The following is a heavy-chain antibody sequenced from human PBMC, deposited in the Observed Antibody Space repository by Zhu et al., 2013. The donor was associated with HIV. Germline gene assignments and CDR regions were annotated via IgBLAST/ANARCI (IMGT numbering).Heavy chain of an antibody. Sequence: QVQLQESGPGLVKPSETLSLTCTVSDASMSSSYWTWVRQPPGKGLEWIGNIYYRESPNYSPSLKSRLSISLDMPKNQFFLKLSSVTAADTAVYYCTARLASVGQFDYWGPGALVTVSS. D-gene: IGHD2-15*01. J-gene: IGHJ4*02. CDR1: DASMSSSY. V-gene: IGHV4-59*01. CDR3: TARLASVGQFDY. CDR2: IYYRESP.